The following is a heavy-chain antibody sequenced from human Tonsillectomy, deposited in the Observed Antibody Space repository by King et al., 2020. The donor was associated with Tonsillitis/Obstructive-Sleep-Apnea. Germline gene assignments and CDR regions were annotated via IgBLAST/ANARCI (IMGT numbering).Heavy chain of an antibody. CDR3: ARGTAGENYDYIWVNWFDP. CDR1: GYTFTSYG. Sequence: QLVQSGAEVKKPGASVKVSCKASGYTFTSYGISWVRQAPGQGLEWMGWISAYNGNTNYAQKLQGRVTMTTDTSTSTAYMELRSLRSDDTAVYYCARGTAGENYDYIWVNWFDPWGQGTLVTVSS. D-gene: IGHD3-16*01. CDR2: ISAYNGNT. J-gene: IGHJ5*02. V-gene: IGHV1-18*01.